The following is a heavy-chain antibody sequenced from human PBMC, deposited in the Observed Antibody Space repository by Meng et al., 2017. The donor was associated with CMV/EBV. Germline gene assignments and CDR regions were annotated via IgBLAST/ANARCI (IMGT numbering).Heavy chain of an antibody. V-gene: IGHV4-59*01. Sequence: GSLRLSCTVSGGSISSYYWSWIRQPPGKGLEWIGYIYYSGSTNYNPSLKSRVTISVDTSKNQFSLKLSSVTAADTAVYYCARAGYSYSQDGPYYYYGMDVWGQGTTVTVSS. CDR1: GGSISSYY. J-gene: IGHJ6*02. CDR3: ARAGYSYSQDGPYYYYGMDV. CDR2: IYYSGST. D-gene: IGHD5-18*01.